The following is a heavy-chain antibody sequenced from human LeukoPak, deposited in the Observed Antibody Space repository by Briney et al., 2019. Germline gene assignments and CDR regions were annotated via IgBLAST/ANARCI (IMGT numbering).Heavy chain of an antibody. Sequence: ASVKVSCKASGYTFTSYYMHWVRQAPGHGREWMGIINPSGGSTSYAQKFQGRVTMTEDTSTDTAYMELSSVRSEDTAMYYCATGQGTRGDYVDYWGQGTLVTVSS. D-gene: IGHD1-14*01. CDR1: GYTFTSYY. J-gene: IGHJ4*02. V-gene: IGHV1-46*01. CDR2: INPSGGST. CDR3: ATGQGTRGDYVDY.